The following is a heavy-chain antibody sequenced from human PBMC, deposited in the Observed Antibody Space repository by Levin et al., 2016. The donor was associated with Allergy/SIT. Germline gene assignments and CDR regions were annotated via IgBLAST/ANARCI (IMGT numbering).Heavy chain of an antibody. CDR3: ARTLRLYCSSTSCYASTYNWFDP. V-gene: IGHV4-30-4*01. Sequence: WIRQPPGKGLEWIGYIYYSGSTYYNPSLKSRVTISVDTSKNQFSLKLSSVTAADTAVYYCARTLRLYCSSTSCYASTYNWFDPWGQGTLVTVSS. D-gene: IGHD2-2*01. J-gene: IGHJ5*02. CDR2: IYYSGST.